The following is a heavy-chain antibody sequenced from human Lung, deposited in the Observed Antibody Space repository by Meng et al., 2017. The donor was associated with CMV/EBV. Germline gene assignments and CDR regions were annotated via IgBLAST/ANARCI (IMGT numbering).Heavy chain of an antibody. Sequence: SCTVSGGSVSSGSYYWSWIRQPPGKGLEWIGYIYYSGSTNYNPSLKSRVTISVDTSKNQFSLKLSSVTAADTAVYYCARMGRFSGSYDFWSGYSPPGGFAIWG. V-gene: IGHV4-61*01. CDR1: GGSVSSGSYY. J-gene: IGHJ3*02. CDR2: IYYSGST. CDR3: ARMGRFSGSYDFWSGYSPPGGFAI. D-gene: IGHD3-3*01.